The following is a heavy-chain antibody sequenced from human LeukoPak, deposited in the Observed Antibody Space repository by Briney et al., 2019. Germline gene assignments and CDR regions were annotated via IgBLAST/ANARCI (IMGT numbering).Heavy chain of an antibody. Sequence: ASVKVSCKASGYSFTSYYIHWVRQAPGQGLEWMGIINPSGGSTSYAQKFQGRVTMTRDTSTSTVYMELSSLRSEDTAVYYCARALGYYDSSGYYLSIPFDYWGQGTLVTVSS. J-gene: IGHJ4*02. D-gene: IGHD3-22*01. CDR2: INPSGGST. CDR3: ARALGYYDSSGYYLSIPFDY. CDR1: GYSFTSYY. V-gene: IGHV1-46*01.